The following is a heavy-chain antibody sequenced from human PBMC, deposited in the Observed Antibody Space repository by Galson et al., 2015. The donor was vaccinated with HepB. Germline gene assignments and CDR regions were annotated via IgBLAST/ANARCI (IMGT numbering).Heavy chain of an antibody. Sequence: SVKVSCKASGGTFSSYTISWVRQAPGQGLEWMGRIIPILGIANYAQKFQGRVTITADKSTSTAYMELSSLRSEDTAVYYCARAHSGGPTGITLVRGVPNWFDHWGQGTLVTVSS. CDR2: IIPILGIA. D-gene: IGHD3-10*01. CDR1: GGTFSSYT. V-gene: IGHV1-69*02. CDR3: ARAHSGGPTGITLVRGVPNWFDH. J-gene: IGHJ5*02.